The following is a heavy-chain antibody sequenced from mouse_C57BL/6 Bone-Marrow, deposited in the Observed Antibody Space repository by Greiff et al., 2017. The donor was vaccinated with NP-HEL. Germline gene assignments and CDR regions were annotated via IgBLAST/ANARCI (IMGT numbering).Heavy chain of an antibody. D-gene: IGHD1-1*01. Sequence: VQLQQSGPELVKPGASVKLSCKASGYTFTSYDINWVKQRPGQGLEWIGWIYPRDGSPKYNEKFKGKATLTVDTSSSTAYMELHSLTSEDSAVYFCAREGDGGSSRAWFAYWGQGTLVTVSA. V-gene: IGHV1-85*01. CDR3: AREGDGGSSRAWFAY. CDR1: GYTFTSYD. J-gene: IGHJ3*01. CDR2: IYPRDGSP.